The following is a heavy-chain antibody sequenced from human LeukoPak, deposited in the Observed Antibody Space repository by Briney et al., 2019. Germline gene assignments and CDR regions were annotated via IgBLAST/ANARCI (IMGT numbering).Heavy chain of an antibody. V-gene: IGHV3-33*01. CDR3: ARVGDLTTVVTYYFDY. CDR2: IWYDGSNK. D-gene: IGHD4-23*01. Sequence: GGSLRLSCAASGFTFRSYGMHRVRQAPGKGLEWAAVIWYDGSNKYYADPVKGRFTISRDNPKNTLYLQMNSLRAEDTSVYYCARVGDLTTVVTYYFDYWGQGTLVTVSS. J-gene: IGHJ4*02. CDR1: GFTFRSYG.